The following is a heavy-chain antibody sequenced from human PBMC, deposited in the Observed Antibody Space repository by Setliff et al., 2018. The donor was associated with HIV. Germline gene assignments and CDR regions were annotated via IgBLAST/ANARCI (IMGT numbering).Heavy chain of an antibody. D-gene: IGHD3-16*01. V-gene: IGHV4-34*01. Sequence: SETLSLTCAVYGGSLTNYYWSWFRQSPGKGMEWSGEVTDDGSANYNPSLKSRVTISLVTSKAQFSLKLDSVTAADTAVYYCARGLSCASTWCYIYYYYYYGLDVWGQGTTVTVSS. CDR2: VTDDGSA. CDR1: GGSLTNYY. J-gene: IGHJ6*02. CDR3: ARGLSCASTWCYIYYYYYYGLDV.